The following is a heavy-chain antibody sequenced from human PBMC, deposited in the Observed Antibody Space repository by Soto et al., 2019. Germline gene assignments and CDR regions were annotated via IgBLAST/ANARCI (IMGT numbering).Heavy chain of an antibody. CDR2: IYYSGST. CDR1: GGSISSSSYY. J-gene: IGHJ6*02. Sequence: QLQLQESGPGLVKPSETLSLTCTVSGGSISSSSYYWGWIRQPPGKGLEWIGNIYYSGSTYHNPPLKPRVTISVDTSNHQFSLRLSSVTAADTAFYYCARQGAGMDVWGQGTPVTVSS. CDR3: ARQGAGMDV. V-gene: IGHV4-39*01.